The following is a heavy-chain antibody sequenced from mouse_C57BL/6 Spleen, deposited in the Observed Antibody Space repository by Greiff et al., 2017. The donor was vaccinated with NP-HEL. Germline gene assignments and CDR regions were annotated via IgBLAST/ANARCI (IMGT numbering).Heavy chain of an antibody. Sequence: VQLQQSGPELVKPGASVKISCKASGYTFTDYYMNWVKQSHGKSLEWIGDINPNNGGTSYNQKFKGKATLTVDKSSSTAYMELRSLTSEDSAVYYWAPTGTGFDYWGQGTTLTVSS. D-gene: IGHD4-1*02. J-gene: IGHJ2*01. CDR1: GYTFTDYY. CDR2: INPNNGGT. CDR3: APTGTGFDY. V-gene: IGHV1-26*01.